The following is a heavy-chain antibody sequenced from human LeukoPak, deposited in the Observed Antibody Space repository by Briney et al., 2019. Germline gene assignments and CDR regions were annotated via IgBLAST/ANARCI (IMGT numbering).Heavy chain of an antibody. CDR1: GFTFSSYA. D-gene: IGHD5-12*01. CDR2: ITGSGDST. CDR3: ATINSGYDY. Sequence: GGSLRLSCAASGFTFSSYAMNWVRQAPGKGLEWVSSITGSGDSTYYAESVKGRFTISRDNSKNTLYLQMNSLRAEDTAVYYCATINSGYDYWGQGTLVTVSS. V-gene: IGHV3-23*01. J-gene: IGHJ4*02.